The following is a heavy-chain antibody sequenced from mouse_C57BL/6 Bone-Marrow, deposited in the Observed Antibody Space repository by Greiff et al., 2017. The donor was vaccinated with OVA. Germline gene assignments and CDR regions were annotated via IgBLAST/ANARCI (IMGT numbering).Heavy chain of an antibody. Sequence: QVQLQQPRAELVKPGASVKLSCKASGYTFTSYWMHWVKQRPGQGLEWIGMIHPNSGSTNYNEKFKSKATLTVDKSSSTAYMQLSSLTSEDSAVYYCARSYYGSSPFDYWGQGTTLTVSS. CDR2: IHPNSGST. V-gene: IGHV1-64*01. CDR3: ARSYYGSSPFDY. J-gene: IGHJ2*01. CDR1: GYTFTSYW. D-gene: IGHD1-1*01.